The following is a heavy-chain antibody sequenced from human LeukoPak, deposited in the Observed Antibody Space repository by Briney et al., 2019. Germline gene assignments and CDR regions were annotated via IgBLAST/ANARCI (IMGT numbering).Heavy chain of an antibody. Sequence: SETLSLTCTVSGGSISSGSYYWNWIRQHPGKGLEWIGYIYYSGSTNYNPSLKSRVTISVDTSKNQFSLKLSSVTAADTAVYYCARDSRSLGVTTVTRGFDYWGQGTLVTVSS. D-gene: IGHD4-17*01. CDR3: ARDSRSLGVTTVTRGFDY. CDR1: GGSISSGSYY. CDR2: IYYSGST. V-gene: IGHV4-61*01. J-gene: IGHJ4*02.